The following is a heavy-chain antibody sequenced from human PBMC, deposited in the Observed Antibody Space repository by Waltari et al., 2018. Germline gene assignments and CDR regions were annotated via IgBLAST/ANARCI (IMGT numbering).Heavy chain of an antibody. J-gene: IGHJ2*01. CDR2: SSPKNT. D-gene: IGHD2-15*01. Sequence: QVQLVQSGAEVKKPGASVRVSCKASGYTFTNYGISWIRQAPGQGLEWMGWSSPKNTTVADNGQGRLTMTIDTSTNTGSMELRSLRPDDTAVYFCARDKVLLPLFFDFWGRGTFLIVSS. CDR3: ARDKVLLPLFFDF. CDR1: GYTFTNYG. V-gene: IGHV1-18*04.